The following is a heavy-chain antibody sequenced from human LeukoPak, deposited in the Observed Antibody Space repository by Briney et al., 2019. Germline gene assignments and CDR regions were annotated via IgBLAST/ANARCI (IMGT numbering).Heavy chain of an antibody. J-gene: IGHJ5*02. CDR3: ARSHDLIVHWFDP. CDR1: GYTFTSYY. V-gene: IGHV1-46*01. D-gene: IGHD3-22*01. CDR2: ISPSGGST. Sequence: ASVKVSCKASGYTFTSYYIHWVRQAPGQGLEWMGVISPSGGSTTYAQKFQGRVTMTRDTSTSTVYMELSSLTSEDTAVYYCARSHDLIVHWFDPWGQGTLVTVSS.